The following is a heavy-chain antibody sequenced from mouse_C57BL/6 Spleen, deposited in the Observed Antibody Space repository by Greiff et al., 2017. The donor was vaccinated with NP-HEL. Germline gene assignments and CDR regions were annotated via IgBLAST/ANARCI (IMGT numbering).Heavy chain of an antibody. J-gene: IGHJ4*01. V-gene: IGHV1-55*01. CDR1: GYTFTSYW. D-gene: IGHD1-1*01. CDR3: ARDYGSNAMDY. CDR2: IYPGSGST. Sequence: VKLQQPGAELVKPGASVKMSCKASGYTFTSYWITWVKQRPGQGLEWIGDIYPGSGSTNYNEKFKSKATLTVDTSSSTAYMQLSSLTSEDSAVYYCARDYGSNAMDYWGQGTSVTVSS.